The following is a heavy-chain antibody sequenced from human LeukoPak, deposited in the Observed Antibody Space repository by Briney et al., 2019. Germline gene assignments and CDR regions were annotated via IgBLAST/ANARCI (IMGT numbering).Heavy chain of an antibody. J-gene: IGHJ4*02. CDR3: AGDRYDYGTFAG. V-gene: IGHV1-2*02. CDR2: INPNSGGT. Sequence: GASVKVSCKASGYTFTGYYMHWVRQAAGQGLEWMGWINPNSGGTNYAQNFQGRVTMTRDTSINTAYMELSSLRPDDTAVYYCAGDRYDYGTFAGWGQGTLVTVSS. D-gene: IGHD4-17*01. CDR1: GYTFTGYY.